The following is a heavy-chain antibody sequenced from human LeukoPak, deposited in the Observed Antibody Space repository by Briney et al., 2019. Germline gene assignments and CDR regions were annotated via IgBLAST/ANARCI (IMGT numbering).Heavy chain of an antibody. CDR1: GFTFSSYG. V-gene: IGHV3-48*04. Sequence: GGSLRLSCAASGFTFSSYGMHWVRQAPGKGLEWVSYISSSGSTIYYADSVKGRFTISRDNAKNSLYLQMNSLRAEDTAVYYCARVVSSDYAFDIWGQGTMVTVSS. CDR2: ISSSGSTI. D-gene: IGHD6-19*01. J-gene: IGHJ3*02. CDR3: ARVVSSDYAFDI.